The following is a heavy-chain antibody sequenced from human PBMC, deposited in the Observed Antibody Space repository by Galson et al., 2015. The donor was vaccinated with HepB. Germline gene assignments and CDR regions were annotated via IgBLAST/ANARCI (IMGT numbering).Heavy chain of an antibody. CDR2: INHVGNT. CDR1: GGSFSEFY. CDR3: ARIYYDFLTGYLGGYYHGMDV. Sequence: LSLTCAVYGGSFSEFYWSWIRQSPGRGLEWIGEINHVGNTNYSPSLKSRVTISVDKSKSQFSLRLGSVTAADTAVYYCARIYYDFLTGYLGGYYHGMDVWGQGTTVTVSS. J-gene: IGHJ6*02. D-gene: IGHD3-9*01. V-gene: IGHV4-34*01.